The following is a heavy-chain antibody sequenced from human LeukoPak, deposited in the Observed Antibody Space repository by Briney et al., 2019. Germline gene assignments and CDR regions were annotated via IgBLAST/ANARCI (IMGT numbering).Heavy chain of an antibody. V-gene: IGHV3-23*01. CDR1: GFTFSSYA. CDR2: ISGSGDST. D-gene: IGHD4-17*01. Sequence: GGSLRLSCAASGFTFSSYAMSWVRQAPGKGLEWVSAISGSGDSTYYDDSVKGRFIISRDNSGNTLNLQMSNLRAEDTAVYYCAKAAVTTWPYFFDYWGQGSLVAVSS. J-gene: IGHJ4*02. CDR3: AKAAVTTWPYFFDY.